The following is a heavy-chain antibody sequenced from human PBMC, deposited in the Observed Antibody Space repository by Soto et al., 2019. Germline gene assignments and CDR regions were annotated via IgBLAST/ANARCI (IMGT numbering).Heavy chain of an antibody. J-gene: IGHJ4*02. D-gene: IGHD1-1*01. V-gene: IGHV2-5*02. Sequence: QITLKEAGPTLVKPETLTLTCTFSGLSFTTTRMGVGWTRQPPGKALEWLAIIYWDGESRNNPLLRRRLTLTEDTSKKQVVLTMTNMDPKATATYYCAHRDSTGTTTYFDSWGQGIPVTVAS. CDR1: GLSFTTTRMG. CDR3: AHRDSTGTTTYFDS. CDR2: IYWDGES.